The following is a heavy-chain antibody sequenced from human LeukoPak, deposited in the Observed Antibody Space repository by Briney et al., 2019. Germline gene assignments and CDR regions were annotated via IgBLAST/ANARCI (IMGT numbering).Heavy chain of an antibody. Sequence: GGSLRLSCAASGFTFSSYGMHWVRQAPGKGLEWVAFIRYDGSNKYYADSVKGRFTISRDNSKNTLYLQMNSLRAEDTAVYYCAKSPSGSYDSYYYMDVWGKGTTVTVSS. J-gene: IGHJ6*03. CDR1: GFTFSSYG. V-gene: IGHV3-30*02. CDR3: AKSPSGSYDSYYYMDV. CDR2: IRYDGSNK. D-gene: IGHD1-26*01.